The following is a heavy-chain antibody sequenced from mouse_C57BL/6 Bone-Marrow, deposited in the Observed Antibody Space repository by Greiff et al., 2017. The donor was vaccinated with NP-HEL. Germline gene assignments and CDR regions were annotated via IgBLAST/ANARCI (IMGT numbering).Heavy chain of an antibody. CDR1: GFTFSSYA. CDR2: ISSGGDYI. V-gene: IGHV5-9-1*02. Sequence: EVQVVESGEGLVKPGGSLKLSCAASGFTFSSYAMSWVRQTPEKRLEWVAYISSGGDYIYYADTVKGRFTISRDNARNTLYLQMSGLKSEDTAMYYCTRGGDEGDYWGQGTTLTVSS. J-gene: IGHJ2*01. D-gene: IGHD1-1*02. CDR3: TRGGDEGDY.